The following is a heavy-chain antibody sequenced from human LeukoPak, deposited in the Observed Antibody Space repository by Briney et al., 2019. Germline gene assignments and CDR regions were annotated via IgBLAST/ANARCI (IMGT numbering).Heavy chain of an antibody. D-gene: IGHD4-23*01. J-gene: IGHJ4*02. CDR1: GFTFSSYG. CDR3: AREGIYGGNTHADY. Sequence: QPGRSLRLSCAASGFTFSSYGMHWVRQAPGKGLEWVAVISYDGSNKYYADSVKGRFTISRDNSKNTLYLRMNSLRAEDTAVYYCAREGIYGGNTHADYWGQGTLVTVSS. CDR2: ISYDGSNK. V-gene: IGHV3-30*03.